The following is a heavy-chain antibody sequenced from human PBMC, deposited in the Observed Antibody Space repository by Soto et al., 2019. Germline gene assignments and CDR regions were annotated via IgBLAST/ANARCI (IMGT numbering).Heavy chain of an antibody. V-gene: IGHV3-21*01. J-gene: IGHJ5*02. CDR1: GLTFSSYS. D-gene: IGHD5-12*01. Sequence: EVQLVESGGGLVKPGGSLRLSCAASGLTFSSYSMTWVRKAQGRGLEWVSSISSSSSYIYYADSVKGRLTISRDNAKNSLYLQMNSLRAEDTAVYYCATRGYSGYDTNWFDPWGQGTLVTVSS. CDR2: ISSSSSYI. CDR3: ATRGYSGYDTNWFDP.